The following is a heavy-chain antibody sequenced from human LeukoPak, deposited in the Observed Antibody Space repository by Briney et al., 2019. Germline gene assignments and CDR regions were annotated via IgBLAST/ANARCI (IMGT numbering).Heavy chain of an antibody. CDR3: AKDHYYDSSGSMGY. Sequence: SLRLSCAASGFTFSSYGMHWVRQAPGKGLEWVAVISYDGSNKYYADSVKGRFTISRDNSKNTLYLQMNSLRAEDTAVYYCAKDHYYDSSGSMGYWGQGTLVTVSS. J-gene: IGHJ4*02. CDR2: ISYDGSNK. D-gene: IGHD3-22*01. CDR1: GFTFSSYG. V-gene: IGHV3-30*18.